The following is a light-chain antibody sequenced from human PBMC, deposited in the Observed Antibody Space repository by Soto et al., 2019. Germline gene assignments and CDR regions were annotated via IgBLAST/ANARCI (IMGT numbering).Light chain of an antibody. J-gene: IGLJ2*01. CDR2: EVS. CDR1: SSDVGSYNL. CDR3: CSYAGSSTFV. V-gene: IGLV2-23*02. Sequence: QSVLTQPASVSGSPGQSITISCTGTSSDVGSYNLVSWYQQHPDKAPKLMIYEVSKRPSGVSNRFSGSKSGNTASLTISGLQAEDEADYYCCSYAGSSTFVFGGGTKLTVL.